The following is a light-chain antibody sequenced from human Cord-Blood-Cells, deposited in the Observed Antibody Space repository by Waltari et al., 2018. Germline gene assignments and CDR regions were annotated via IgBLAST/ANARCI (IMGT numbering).Light chain of an antibody. Sequence: QSALTQPASVSGSPGQSITISCTGTSSDVGGYNYVSWYQQHPGKAPKLMIYDVSNRPAGVSNRFAWSKSGNTASLTISGLQAEDEADYYCSSYTSSSTLDVFGTGTKVTVL. CDR3: SSYTSSSTLDV. J-gene: IGLJ1*01. V-gene: IGLV2-14*01. CDR2: DVS. CDR1: SSDVGGYNY.